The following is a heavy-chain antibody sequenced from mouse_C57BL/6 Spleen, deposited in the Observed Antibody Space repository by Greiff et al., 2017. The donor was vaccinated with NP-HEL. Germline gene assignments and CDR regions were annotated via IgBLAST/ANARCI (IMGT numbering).Heavy chain of an antibody. CDR1: GYTFTDYY. Sequence: VQRVESGAELVRPGASVKLSCKASGYTFTDYYINWVKQRPGQGLEWIARIYPGSGNTYYNEKFKGKATLTAEKSSSTAYMQLSSLTSEDSAVYFWARGGIDDYDGFAYWGQGTLVTVSA. CDR3: ARGGIDDYDGFAY. CDR2: IYPGSGNT. V-gene: IGHV1-76*01. D-gene: IGHD2-4*01. J-gene: IGHJ3*01.